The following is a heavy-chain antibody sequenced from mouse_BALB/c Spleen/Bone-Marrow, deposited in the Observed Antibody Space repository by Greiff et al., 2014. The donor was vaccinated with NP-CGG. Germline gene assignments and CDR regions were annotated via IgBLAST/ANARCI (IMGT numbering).Heavy chain of an antibody. CDR2: IYPYNGGT. J-gene: IGHJ4*01. V-gene: IGHV1S29*02. D-gene: IGHD2-10*02. Sequence: VQLQQSGPELVKPWASVKISYKASGYTFTDYNMHWGRQSPGKNLEWIGYIYPYNGGTGYNQKFKSKATLAVDNSSSTAYMGLRSLTSEDSAVYYCTRREYGNYGYAMDYWGQGTSVTVSS. CDR1: GYTFTDYN. CDR3: TRREYGNYGYAMDY.